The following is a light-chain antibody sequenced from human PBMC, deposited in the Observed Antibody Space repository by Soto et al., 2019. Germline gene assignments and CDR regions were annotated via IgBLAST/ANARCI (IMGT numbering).Light chain of an antibody. V-gene: IGKV3-15*01. CDR1: QSVGGY. Sequence: EIVLTQSPATLSLSPGARAPLSCRASQSVGGYLAWYQQRPGQAPRVLIYDASTRATGIPARFSGSGSGTEFALTISSLQSEDFAVYYCQQYNNWPRITFGQGTRLEIK. CDR2: DAS. J-gene: IGKJ5*01. CDR3: QQYNNWPRIT.